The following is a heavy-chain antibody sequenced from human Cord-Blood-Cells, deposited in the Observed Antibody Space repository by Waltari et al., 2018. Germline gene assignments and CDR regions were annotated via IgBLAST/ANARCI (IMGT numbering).Heavy chain of an antibody. CDR2: INHSGST. CDR3: ARIANINSSFDY. V-gene: IGHV4-34*01. CDR1: GGSFSGYY. J-gene: IGHJ4*02. D-gene: IGHD1-26*01. Sequence: QVQLQQWGAGLLKPSETLSLTCAVYGGSFSGYYWSWIRQPPGKGLEWIGEINHSGSTNYNPSLKSRVTISVDTSKNQFSLKLSSVTAADMAVYYCARIANINSSFDYWGQGTLVTVSS.